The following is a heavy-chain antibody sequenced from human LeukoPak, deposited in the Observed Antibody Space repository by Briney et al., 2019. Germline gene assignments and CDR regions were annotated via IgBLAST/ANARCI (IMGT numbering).Heavy chain of an antibody. CDR3: AKYNGGFCFDY. J-gene: IGHJ4*01. D-gene: IGHD5-12*01. CDR1: GFSFSSYW. Sequence: GGSLRLSCVASGFSFSSYWMSWFRQAPGKGLEWVANIKQDGREKYYMDSVKGRFTISRDNAKNSLYLQMNSLRAEDTAVYYCAKYNGGFCFDYWGHGALVTVSS. CDR2: IKQDGREK. V-gene: IGHV3-7*01.